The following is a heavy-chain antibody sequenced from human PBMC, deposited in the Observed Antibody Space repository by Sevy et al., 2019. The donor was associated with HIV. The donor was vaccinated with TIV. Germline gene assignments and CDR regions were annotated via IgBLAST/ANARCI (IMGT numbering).Heavy chain of an antibody. Sequence: GGSLRLSCAASGFTVSSDYMTWVRQAPGKGLEWVSVIYSGGTTYYADSVKGRFTISRDNSKNTVYLLMNSLRAEETAVYYCARESSSTWQAGYYGMAVWGQGTTVTVSS. D-gene: IGHD6-13*01. V-gene: IGHV3-66*01. CDR2: IYSGGTT. J-gene: IGHJ6*02. CDR3: ARESSSTWQAGYYGMAV. CDR1: GFTVSSDY.